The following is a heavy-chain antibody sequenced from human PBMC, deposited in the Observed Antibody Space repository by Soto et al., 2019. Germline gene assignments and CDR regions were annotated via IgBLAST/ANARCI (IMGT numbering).Heavy chain of an antibody. CDR1: GGSISSGGYF. Sequence: PSETLSLTCTVSGGSISSGGYFWSWVRQHPGKGLEWIGNIYYSGRTYYNPSLKSRVTISVDTSKNQFSLKLSSVTAADTAVYYCARFAKEENPKVGSWYYFDYWGQGTLVTAPQ. D-gene: IGHD6-13*01. V-gene: IGHV4-31*03. CDR3: ARFAKEENPKVGSWYYFDY. J-gene: IGHJ4*02. CDR2: IYYSGRT.